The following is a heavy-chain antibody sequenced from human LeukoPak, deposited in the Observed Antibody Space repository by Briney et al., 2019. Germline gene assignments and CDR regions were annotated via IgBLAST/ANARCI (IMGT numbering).Heavy chain of an antibody. CDR1: VYTSTDDY. Sequence: ASVKGSCKASVYTSTDDYMQWVRQTPGQGLVWMGCIYPNTGGTKYTQKFQSRVTMTRDASISTDYMQLSRLRSDDTAVYYCARPSTTSRHWLAAFDIWGQGTMVTVS. CDR3: ARPSTTSRHWLAAFDI. CDR2: IYPNTGGT. D-gene: IGHD3-9*01. J-gene: IGHJ3*02. V-gene: IGHV1-2*02.